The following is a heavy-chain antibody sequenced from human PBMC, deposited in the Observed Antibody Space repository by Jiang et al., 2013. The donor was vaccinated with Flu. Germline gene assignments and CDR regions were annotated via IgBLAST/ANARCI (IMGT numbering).Heavy chain of an antibody. CDR2: ISFDERNK. D-gene: IGHD3-22*01. V-gene: IGHV3-30*14. CDR3: AKFAPEGDYYDNVRSVIPDDY. J-gene: IGHJ4*02. CDR1: GFTFSDYA. Sequence: VQLVESGGGVVQPGGSLRVSCTASGFTFSDYAMHWVRQTPGKGLEWVGLISFDERNKYYSDSVEGRFTISRDNSKNTLYLQMSGLRPEDTALYYCAKFAPEGDYYDNVRSVIPDDYWGQGTLVTVST.